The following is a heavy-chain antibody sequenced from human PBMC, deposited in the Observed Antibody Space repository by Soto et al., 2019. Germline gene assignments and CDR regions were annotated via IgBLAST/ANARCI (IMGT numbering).Heavy chain of an antibody. V-gene: IGHV1-69*13. Sequence: SLEVSCKASRGTFSSYAISWVQQAPGQGLEWMGGIIPIFGTANYAQKFQGRVTITADESTSTAYMELSSLRSEDTAVYYCASSNRIAASPGYFDYWGQGTLVTVSS. CDR2: IIPIFGTA. D-gene: IGHD6-6*01. CDR1: RGTFSSYA. CDR3: ASSNRIAASPGYFDY. J-gene: IGHJ4*02.